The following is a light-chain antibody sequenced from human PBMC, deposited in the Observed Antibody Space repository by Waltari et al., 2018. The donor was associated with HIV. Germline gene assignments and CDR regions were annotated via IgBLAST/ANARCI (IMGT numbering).Light chain of an antibody. J-gene: IGKJ2*03. CDR2: WAS. CDR1: QSVLYNSNNKNY. CDR3: QQYYSTLYS. Sequence: DIVLDTDPASLTVSLGERVTINCKYSQSVLYNSNNKNYLAWYQQKPRQPPKLLIYWASTRESGVPDRFSGSGSGTDFTLTISSLQAEDVAVYYCQQYYSTLYSFGQGTKLEIK. V-gene: IGKV4-1*01.